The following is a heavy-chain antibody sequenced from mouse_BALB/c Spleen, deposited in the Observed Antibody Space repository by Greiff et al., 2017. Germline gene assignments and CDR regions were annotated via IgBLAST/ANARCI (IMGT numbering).Heavy chain of an antibody. CDR1: GFTFSDYG. Sequence: EVQVVESGGGLVQPGGSRKLSCAASGFTFSDYGMAWVRQAPGKGPEWVAFISNLAYSIYYADTVTGRFTISRENAKNTLYLEMSSLRSEDTAMYYCARAAYYGTSYWYFDVWGAGTTVTVSS. J-gene: IGHJ1*01. V-gene: IGHV5-15*02. CDR2: ISNLAYSI. D-gene: IGHD2-10*01. CDR3: ARAAYYGTSYWYFDV.